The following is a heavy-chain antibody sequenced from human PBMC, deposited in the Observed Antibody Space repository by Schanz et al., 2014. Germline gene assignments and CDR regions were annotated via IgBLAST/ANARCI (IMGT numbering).Heavy chain of an antibody. V-gene: IGHV3-74*02. CDR1: GFTFSSYS. J-gene: IGHJ3*01. CDR3: ARVALPGYSSPRDAFDV. CDR2: INGDGSNT. Sequence: EVQLVESGGGLVQPGGSLRLSCTASGFTFSSYSMNWVRQAPGKGLEWVSRINGDGSNTNYADSVKGRFTISRDNAKNTLYLQMNSLSAEDTAVYYCARVALPGYSSPRDAFDVWGQGTMVTVSS. D-gene: IGHD5-18*01.